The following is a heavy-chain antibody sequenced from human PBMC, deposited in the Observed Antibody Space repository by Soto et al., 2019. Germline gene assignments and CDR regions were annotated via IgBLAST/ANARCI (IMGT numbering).Heavy chain of an antibody. D-gene: IGHD1-26*01. V-gene: IGHV4-34*01. Sequence: SETLSLTCAVYGGSFSAYYWSWIRQPPGKGLEWIGEINHSGSTNYNPSLKSRVTISVDTSKNQLSLKLTSVTAADTAVYYCARVRWDQPWVFDYWGQGTLVTVSS. CDR3: ARVRWDQPWVFDY. J-gene: IGHJ4*02. CDR2: INHSGST. CDR1: GGSFSAYY.